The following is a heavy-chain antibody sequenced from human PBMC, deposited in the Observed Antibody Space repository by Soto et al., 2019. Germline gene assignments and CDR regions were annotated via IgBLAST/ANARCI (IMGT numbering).Heavy chain of an antibody. CDR1: GFTFSSYA. D-gene: IGHD3-10*01. CDR2: ISYDGSNK. V-gene: IGHV3-30-3*01. J-gene: IGHJ6*02. CDR3: ARDLGYYDSGSYSNYYYGMDV. Sequence: GGSLRLSCAASGFTFSSYAMHWVRQAPGKGLEWVAIISYDGSNKYYADSVKGRFTISRDNSKNTLYLQMNSLRAEDTAVYYCARDLGYYDSGSYSNYYYGMDVWGQGTTVTVSS.